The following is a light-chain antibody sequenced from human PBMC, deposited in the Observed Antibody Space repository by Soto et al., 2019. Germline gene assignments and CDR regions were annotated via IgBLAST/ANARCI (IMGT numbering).Light chain of an antibody. CDR3: QQYCSSPQLT. Sequence: DIVLTQSPGTLSLSPGERATLSCRASQSVSSSYLAWYQQKPGQAPRLLIYGASSRATGIPDRFSGSGSGTDFTLTISRLEPEDDAVYYCQQYCSSPQLTFGGGTKVEIK. CDR2: GAS. J-gene: IGKJ4*01. CDR1: QSVSSSY. V-gene: IGKV3-20*01.